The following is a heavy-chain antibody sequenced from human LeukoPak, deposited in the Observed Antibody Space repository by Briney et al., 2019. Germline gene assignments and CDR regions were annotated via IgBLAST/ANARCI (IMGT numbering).Heavy chain of an antibody. D-gene: IGHD6-19*01. Sequence: PGGSLRLSCAASGLTFSSYGMSWVRQAPGRGLEWVSAISTTGGTTYYADSVRGRFTISRDNSRNTLYLQMNSLRAEDTAVYYCAKDARRLGVKAVAGYFDHWGQGTLVTVSS. CDR3: AKDARRLGVKAVAGYFDH. V-gene: IGHV3-23*01. CDR1: GLTFSSYG. CDR2: ISTTGGTT. J-gene: IGHJ4*02.